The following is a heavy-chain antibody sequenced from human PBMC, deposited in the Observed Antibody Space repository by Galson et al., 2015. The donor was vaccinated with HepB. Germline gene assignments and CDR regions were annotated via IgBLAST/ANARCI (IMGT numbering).Heavy chain of an antibody. Sequence: SLRLSCAASGFIFSNYAMHWVRQAPGKGLDWVAVIWYDGTNKYYAASVKGRFTISRDNSKSILYLHLNSLRAEDTAVYYCARDPIYSNYETNLGFWGQGTLVTVSS. CDR3: ARDPIYSNYETNLGF. V-gene: IGHV3-33*01. D-gene: IGHD4-11*01. CDR1: GFIFSNYA. CDR2: IWYDGTNK. J-gene: IGHJ4*02.